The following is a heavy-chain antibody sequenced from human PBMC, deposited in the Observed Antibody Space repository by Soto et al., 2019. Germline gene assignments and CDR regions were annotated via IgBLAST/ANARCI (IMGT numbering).Heavy chain of an antibody. CDR1: GGSITNYY. J-gene: IGHJ6*02. V-gene: IGHV4-4*07. D-gene: IGHD2-2*01. Sequence: SETLSLTCTVSGGSITNYYWSWIRQPAGKGLEWIGRMYTKERTTYNPSLKSRVTISVDTSKNQFSLKLSSVTAADTAVYYCARDGDSPRGVPAAHGYGMDVWGQGTTVTVSS. CDR2: MYTKERT. CDR3: ARDGDSPRGVPAAHGYGMDV.